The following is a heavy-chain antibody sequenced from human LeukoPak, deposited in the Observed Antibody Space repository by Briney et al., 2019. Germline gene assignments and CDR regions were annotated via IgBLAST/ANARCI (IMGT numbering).Heavy chain of an antibody. J-gene: IGHJ6*03. V-gene: IGHV4-61*01. CDR1: GGSISSSSYY. CDR3: ARDWGELLWFGELPYYYYYMDV. Sequence: SETLSLTCTVSGGSISSSSYYWGWIRQPPGKGLEWIGYIYYSGSTNYNPSLKSRVTISVDTSKNQFSLKLSSVTAADTAVYYCARDWGELLWFGELPYYYYYMDVWGKGTTVTVSS. CDR2: IYYSGST. D-gene: IGHD3-10*01.